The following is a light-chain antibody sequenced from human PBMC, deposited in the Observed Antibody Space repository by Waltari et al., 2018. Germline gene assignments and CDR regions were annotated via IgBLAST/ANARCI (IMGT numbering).Light chain of an antibody. CDR1: QSVSSK. V-gene: IGKV3-15*01. J-gene: IGKJ2*01. CDR2: GAS. CDR3: QQYKNWRMYT. Sequence: EIVMTQSPATLSVSPGETATFSCRASQSVSSKLAWYQQKPGQAPRLLIYGASTRATGVPARFSGSGSGTEFTLTISSLQSEDLALYYCQQYKNWRMYTFGQGTKLEIK.